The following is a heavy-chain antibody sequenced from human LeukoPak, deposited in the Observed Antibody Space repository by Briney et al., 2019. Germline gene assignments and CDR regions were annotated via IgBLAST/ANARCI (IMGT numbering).Heavy chain of an antibody. CDR3: ARDLSFHGSGTADY. CDR2: ISWDGANT. Sequence: PGGSLRLSCAASGFSFNDYAMHWVRQNPGRGLEWVSLISWDGANTHYADSVKGRFTISRDNSKNTLYLQMNSLRAEDTAVYYCARDLSFHGSGTADYWGQGTLVTVSS. D-gene: IGHD3-10*01. CDR1: GFSFNDYA. J-gene: IGHJ4*02. V-gene: IGHV3-43D*03.